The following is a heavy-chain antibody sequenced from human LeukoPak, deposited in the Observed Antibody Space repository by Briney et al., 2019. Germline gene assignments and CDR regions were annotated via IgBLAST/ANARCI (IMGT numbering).Heavy chain of an antibody. CDR1: GFTVSSIF. J-gene: IGHJ4*02. D-gene: IGHD5-18*01. V-gene: IGHV3-53*05. CDR3: AREGGDTAGYFDY. Sequence: PGGSLRLSCAASGFTVSSIFMSWVRQAPGKGLEWVSVIYSGGSKYYAVSVKGRFTISRDNYKNTRYLQMNRLRAEDTAVYYCAREGGDTAGYFDYWGQGSLVTVSS. CDR2: IYSGGSK.